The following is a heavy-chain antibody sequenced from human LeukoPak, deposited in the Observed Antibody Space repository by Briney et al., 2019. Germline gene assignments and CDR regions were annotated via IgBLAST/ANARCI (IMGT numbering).Heavy chain of an antibody. CDR1: GGSISSSTYY. CDR2: IYYSGST. D-gene: IGHD1-26*01. V-gene: IGHV4-39*01. J-gene: IGHJ4*02. Sequence: KTSETLSLTCTVSGGSISSSTYYWGWIRQPPGEGLEWIGSIYYSGSTYYNPSLKSRISISIDTSSNQFSLKVASVSAADTAVYYCASTHAGRYYTTFDSWGQGTLVTVSS. CDR3: ASTHAGRYYTTFDS.